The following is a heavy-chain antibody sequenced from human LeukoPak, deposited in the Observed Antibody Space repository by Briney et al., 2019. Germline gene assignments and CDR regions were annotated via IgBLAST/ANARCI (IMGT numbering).Heavy chain of an antibody. Sequence: GGSLRLSCAASGFTFSSYAMSWVRQAPGKGLEWVSAISGSGGSTYYADSVKGRFTISRDNSKNTLYLQMNSLRAEDTAVYYCAKEGTYYGSGSYYISNWFDPWGQGTLVTVSS. D-gene: IGHD3-10*01. CDR3: AKEGTYYGSGSYYISNWFDP. V-gene: IGHV3-23*01. J-gene: IGHJ5*02. CDR2: ISGSGGST. CDR1: GFTFSSYA.